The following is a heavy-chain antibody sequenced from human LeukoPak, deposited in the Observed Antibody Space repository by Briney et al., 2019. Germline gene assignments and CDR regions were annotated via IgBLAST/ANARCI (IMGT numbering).Heavy chain of an antibody. Sequence: GASVKVSCKASGYTFTSYGISWVRQAPGQGLEWMGWISAYNGNTNYAQKLQGRVTMTTDTSTSTAYMELRSLRSDDTAVYYCSGSYSQVGAFDIWGQGTMVTVSS. J-gene: IGHJ3*02. CDR3: SGSYSQVGAFDI. V-gene: IGHV1-18*01. D-gene: IGHD1-26*01. CDR1: GYTFTSYG. CDR2: ISAYNGNT.